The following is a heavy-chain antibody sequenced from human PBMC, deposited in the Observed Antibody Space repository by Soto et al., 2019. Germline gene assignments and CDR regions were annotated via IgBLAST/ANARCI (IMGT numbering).Heavy chain of an antibody. CDR3: ARDWNQGGSSWPY. CDR1: GFTVSSNY. D-gene: IGHD6-13*01. V-gene: IGHV3-66*01. J-gene: IGHJ4*02. CDR2: IYSGGST. Sequence: GGSLRLSCAASGFTVSSNYMSWVRQAPGKGLEWVSVIYSGGSTYYADSVKGRFTISRDNSKNTLYLQMNSLRAEDTAVYYCARDWNQGGSSWPYWGQGTLVTVSS.